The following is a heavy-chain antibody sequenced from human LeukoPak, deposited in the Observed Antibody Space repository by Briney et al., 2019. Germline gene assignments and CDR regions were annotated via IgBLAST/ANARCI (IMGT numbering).Heavy chain of an antibody. CDR3: ASFSWYSSSWYYYYYGMDV. CDR1: GFTFSSYW. J-gene: IGHJ6*02. D-gene: IGHD6-13*01. V-gene: IGHV3-7*01. CDR2: LKQDGSEK. Sequence: GGSLRLSCAASGFTFSSYWMSWVRQAPGKGLEWVANLKQDGSEKYYVDSVKGRFTISRDNAKNSLYLQMNSLRAEDTAVYYCASFSWYSSSWYYYYYGMDVWGQGTTVTVSS.